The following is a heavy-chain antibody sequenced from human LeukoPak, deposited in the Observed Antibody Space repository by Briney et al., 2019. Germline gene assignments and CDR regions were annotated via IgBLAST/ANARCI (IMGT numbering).Heavy chain of an antibody. CDR2: ISGNSGSI. CDR1: GFTFDDYV. J-gene: IGHJ4*02. Sequence: GRSLRLSCAASGFTFDDYVMHWVRQTPGKGLEWVSGISGNSGSIGYADSVKGRFTISRDNAKNSLYLQMNGLRGEDTALYYCARESSGGPYFDYWGQGSLVTVSS. V-gene: IGHV3-9*01. CDR3: ARESSGGPYFDY. D-gene: IGHD6-19*01.